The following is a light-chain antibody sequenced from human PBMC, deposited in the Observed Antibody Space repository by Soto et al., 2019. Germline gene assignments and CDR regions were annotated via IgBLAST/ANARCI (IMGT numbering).Light chain of an antibody. CDR3: QQYKSYPWT. V-gene: IGKV1-5*03. CDR1: QSIGNW. J-gene: IGKJ1*01. CDR2: EAS. Sequence: IRMTQSPSTQSASIGDRVTITCRASQSIGNWLAWYQQKPGRAPKFLMYEASSLESGVPSRFSGSGSGTEFTLTISGLQPDDFATYYCQQYKSYPWTFGQGTKVEIK.